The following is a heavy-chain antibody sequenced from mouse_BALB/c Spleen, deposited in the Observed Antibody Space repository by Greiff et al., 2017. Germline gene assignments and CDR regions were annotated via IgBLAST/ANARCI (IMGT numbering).Heavy chain of an antibody. J-gene: IGHJ1*01. CDR1: GFAFSRYW. CDR2: INPDSSTI. Sequence: EVKLMESGGGLVQPGGSLKLSCAASGFAFSRYWMSWVRQAPGKGLEWIGEINPDSSTINYTPSLKDKFIISSDNAKNTLYLQMSKVISEDTALYYCAIIHYCVYGYFDDWGEGTTVTVSS. V-gene: IGHV4-1*02. CDR3: AIIHYCVYGYFDD. D-gene: IGHD1-2*01.